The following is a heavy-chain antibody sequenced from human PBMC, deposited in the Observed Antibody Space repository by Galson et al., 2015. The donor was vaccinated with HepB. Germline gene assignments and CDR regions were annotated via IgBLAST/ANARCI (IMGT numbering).Heavy chain of an antibody. V-gene: IGHV6-1*01. D-gene: IGHD3-9*01. CDR2: TYYRSKWYN. CDR1: GDSVSSNTAG. CDR3: ARDQSYHDILTGSYSAPYDS. J-gene: IGHJ4*02. Sequence: CAISGDSVSSNTAGWSWIRQSPLRGLEWLGRTYYRSKWYNDYAVSVNSRMTINPDTSKNQFSLQLKSVTPEDTAVYYCARDQSYHDILTGSYSAPYDSWGQGTLVTVSS.